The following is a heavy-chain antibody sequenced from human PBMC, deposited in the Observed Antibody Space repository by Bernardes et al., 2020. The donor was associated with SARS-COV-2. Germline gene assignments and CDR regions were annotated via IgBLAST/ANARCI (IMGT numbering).Heavy chain of an antibody. J-gene: IGHJ6*02. CDR3: ARFWSGMDV. Sequence: SETLSLTCTASGAINDYKWSWIRQPPGKGLEWIGYIYHNGVTNYNPSLKGRVTISIDTSKNQFSLKVGSVTAADTAVYFCARFWSGMDVWGQGTTVTVSS. CDR1: GAINDYK. D-gene: IGHD3-3*01. CDR2: IYHNGVT. V-gene: IGHV4-59*08.